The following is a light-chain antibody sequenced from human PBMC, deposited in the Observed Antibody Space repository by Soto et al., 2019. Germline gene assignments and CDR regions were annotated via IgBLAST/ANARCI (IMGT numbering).Light chain of an antibody. CDR2: SVS. Sequence: QSALTQPASVSGSPGQWITISCIGTSSEIGAYNYVSWYQQYPGKAPKLIISSVSIRPEGVSNRVSGSKSGNTASLTISGVQAEDEGDYYCSSYTSSVTCVFGGGTKLNVL. J-gene: IGLJ3*02. CDR1: SSEIGAYNY. V-gene: IGLV2-14*03. CDR3: SSYTSSVTCV.